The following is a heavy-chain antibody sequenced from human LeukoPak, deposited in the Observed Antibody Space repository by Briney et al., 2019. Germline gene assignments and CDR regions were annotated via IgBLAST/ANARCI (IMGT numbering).Heavy chain of an antibody. D-gene: IGHD3-10*01. CDR2: IHHSGST. CDR1: RYSISSGYY. CDR3: ARILDYYASGSYSD. Sequence: SETLSLTCAVSRYSISSGYYWGWIRQPPRKGLEWIAIIHHSGSTYYNPSLNSRVTISVDTSNNQFSLRLSSVTDADTAMYYCARILDYYASGSYSDWGQGTLVTVSS. V-gene: IGHV4-38-2*01. J-gene: IGHJ4*02.